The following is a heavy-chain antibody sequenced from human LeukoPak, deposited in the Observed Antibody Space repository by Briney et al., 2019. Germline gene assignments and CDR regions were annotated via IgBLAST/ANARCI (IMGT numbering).Heavy chain of an antibody. CDR1: GGSISSSNW. D-gene: IGHD1-26*01. Sequence: PSGTLSLTCAVSGGSISSSNWWSWVRQPPGKGLEWIGEIYHSGSTNYNPSLKSRVTISVDKSKNQFSLKLSSVTAADTAVYYCARDMVGATHGSGYWGQGTLVTVSS. CDR2: IYHSGST. CDR3: ARDMVGATHGSGY. V-gene: IGHV4-4*02. J-gene: IGHJ4*02.